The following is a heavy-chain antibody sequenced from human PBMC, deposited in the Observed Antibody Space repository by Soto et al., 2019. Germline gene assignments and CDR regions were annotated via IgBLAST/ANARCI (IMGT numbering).Heavy chain of an antibody. V-gene: IGHV4-30-2*01. Sequence: SETLSLTCAVSGGSISSGGYSWSWIRQPPGKGLEWIGYIYHSGSTYYNPSLKSRVTISVGRSKNQFSLKLSSVTAADTAVYYCARSHGSGSYPFNWFDPWGQGTLVTVSS. CDR1: GGSISSGGYS. D-gene: IGHD3-10*01. CDR2: IYHSGST. CDR3: ARSHGSGSYPFNWFDP. J-gene: IGHJ5*02.